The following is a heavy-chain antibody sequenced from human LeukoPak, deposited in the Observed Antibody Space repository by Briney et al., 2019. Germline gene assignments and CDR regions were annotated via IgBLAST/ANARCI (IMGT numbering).Heavy chain of an antibody. V-gene: IGHV3-30*03. Sequence: GGSLRLSCAASGFTFNSYGMHWVRQAPGKGLEWVAVISYHGSNKYYADSMKGRFTISRDNSKNTLYLQMNSLRAEDTAVYYCARGETVAAPHYGMDVWGKGTTVTVSS. D-gene: IGHD2-15*01. CDR1: GFTFNSYG. CDR3: ARGETVAAPHYGMDV. J-gene: IGHJ6*04. CDR2: ISYHGSNK.